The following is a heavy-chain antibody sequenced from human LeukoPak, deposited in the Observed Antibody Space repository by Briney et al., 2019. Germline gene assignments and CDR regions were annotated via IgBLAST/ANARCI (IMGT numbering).Heavy chain of an antibody. CDR3: ARDRRYYGSGSYYKHYGMDV. D-gene: IGHD3-10*01. V-gene: IGHV3-30-3*01. CDR1: GFTFSSYA. Sequence: QPGRSLRLSCAASGFTFSSYAMHWVRQAPGKGLEWVAVISYDGSNKYYADSVKGRLTISRDNSKNTLYLQMNSLRAEDTAVYYCARDRRYYGSGSYYKHYGMDVWGQGTTVTVSS. J-gene: IGHJ6*02. CDR2: ISYDGSNK.